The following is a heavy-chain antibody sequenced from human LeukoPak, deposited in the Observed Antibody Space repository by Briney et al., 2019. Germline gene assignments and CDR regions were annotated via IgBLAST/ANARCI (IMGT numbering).Heavy chain of an antibody. D-gene: IGHD3-10*01. V-gene: IGHV4-61*01. J-gene: IGHJ2*01. CDR3: ARDRVEVRGPKVYPDWYFDL. CDR2: IYYSGGT. Sequence: SSETLSLTCTVSGDSVSNGNYYWSWIRQPPGKGLEWIGYIYYSGGTNYNPSLKSRVTISVDTSKNQFSLKLSSVTAADTAVYYCARDRVEVRGPKVYPDWYFDLWGRGTLVTVSS. CDR1: GDSVSNGNYY.